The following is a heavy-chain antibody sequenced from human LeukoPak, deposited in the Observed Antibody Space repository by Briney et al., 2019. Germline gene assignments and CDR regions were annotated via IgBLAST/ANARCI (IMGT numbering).Heavy chain of an antibody. V-gene: IGHV3-30*04. CDR1: GFTFSSYA. Sequence: GRSLSLSCAASGFTFSSYAMHWVRHAPGGRLEWVAVISYDGSNKYYADSVKGRFTISRDNSKNTLYRQMNSLRAEDTAVYYCARDQQQLSIDYWGQGTLVTVSS. CDR2: ISYDGSNK. D-gene: IGHD6-13*01. J-gene: IGHJ4*02. CDR3: ARDQQQLSIDY.